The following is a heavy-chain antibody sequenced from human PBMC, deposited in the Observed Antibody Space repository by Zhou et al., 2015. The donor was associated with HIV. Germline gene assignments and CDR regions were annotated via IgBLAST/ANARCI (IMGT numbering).Heavy chain of an antibody. V-gene: IGHV3-33*03. CDR3: AKDPGPGMVTFGGLIGPYFFDN. CDR2: IWYDGIRK. D-gene: IGHD3-16*02. J-gene: IGHJ4*02. Sequence: QVHLVESGGGVVQPGTSLSLSCAAAGFTFSSYGMHWVRQAPGKGLEWVAVIWYDGIRKYYADSVKGRFTISRDNSKNTVYLQMNSLRAEDTATYYCAKDPGPGMVTFGGLIGPYFFDNWGQGTLVTVSS. CDR1: GFTFSSYG.